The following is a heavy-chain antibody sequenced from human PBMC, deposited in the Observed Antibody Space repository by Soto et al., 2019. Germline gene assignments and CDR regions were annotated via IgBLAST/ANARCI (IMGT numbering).Heavy chain of an antibody. V-gene: IGHV3-11*01. J-gene: IGHJ4*02. D-gene: IGHD4-17*01. CDR2: ISGNGEII. CDR3: ARDVDADFRTDFDY. Sequence: GGSMRVSCAASGFPISDYYRHWIRRAPGKGLEWISYISGNGEIIQYAASARGRFTISRDNAENSVYLEMDSLRAEDTALYYCARDVDADFRTDFDYWGRGTQVTVSS. CDR1: GFPISDYY.